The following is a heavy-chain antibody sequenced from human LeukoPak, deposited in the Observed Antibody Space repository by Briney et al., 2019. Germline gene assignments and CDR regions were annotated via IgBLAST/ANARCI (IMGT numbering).Heavy chain of an antibody. CDR2: INPSGGST. D-gene: IGHD3-22*01. Sequence: GASVKVSCKVSGYTLTELSMHWVRQAPGQGLEWMGIINPSGGSTSYAQKFQGRVTMTRDMPTSTVYMELSSLRSEDTAVYYCARDQITMIGDAFDIWGQGTMVTVSS. V-gene: IGHV1-46*01. J-gene: IGHJ3*02. CDR1: GYTLTELS. CDR3: ARDQITMIGDAFDI.